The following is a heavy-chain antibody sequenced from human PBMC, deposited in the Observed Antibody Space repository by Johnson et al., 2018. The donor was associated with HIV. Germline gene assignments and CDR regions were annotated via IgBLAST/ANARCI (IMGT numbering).Heavy chain of an antibody. CDR1: GFTFSSSA. V-gene: IGHV3-74*02. D-gene: IGHD6-13*01. Sequence: VQLVESGGGVVQPGRSLRLSCAASGFTFSSSAMHWVRQAPGKGLEWVSRIISDVSSAIYTDSVTGRFTISRDNTKNTLYLQMNSLRAEDTAVYYCAETPGIAAAGTGYAFDIWGQGTMVTVSS. CDR3: AETPGIAAAGTGYAFDI. J-gene: IGHJ3*02. CDR2: IISDVSSA.